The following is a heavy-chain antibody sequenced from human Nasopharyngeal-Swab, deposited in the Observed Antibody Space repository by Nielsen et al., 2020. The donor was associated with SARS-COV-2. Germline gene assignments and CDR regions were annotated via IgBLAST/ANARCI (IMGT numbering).Heavy chain of an antibody. J-gene: IGHJ4*02. CDR1: GGSISSGGYY. V-gene: IGHV4-39*01. D-gene: IGHD2-2*01. Sequence: SETLSLTCTVSGGSISSGGYYWSWIRQHPGKGLEWIGSIYYSGSTYYNPSLKSRVTISVDTSKNQFSLKLSSVTAADTAVYYCARQHQLLGDYWGQGTLVTVSS. CDR2: IYYSGST. CDR3: ARQHQLLGDY.